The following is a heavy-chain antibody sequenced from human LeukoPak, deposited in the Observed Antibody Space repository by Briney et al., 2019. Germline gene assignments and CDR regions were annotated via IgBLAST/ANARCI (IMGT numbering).Heavy chain of an antibody. J-gene: IGHJ4*02. D-gene: IGHD5-18*01. V-gene: IGHV4-59*01. CDR3: ASGYSHVGY. CDR2: IYYGGST. CDR1: GGSISSYY. Sequence: SSETLSLTCTVSGGSISSYYWSWIRQPPGKGLEWIGYIYYGGSTNYNPSLKSRVTISVDTSKNQFSLKLSSVTAADTAVYYCASGYSHVGYWGQGTLVTVSS.